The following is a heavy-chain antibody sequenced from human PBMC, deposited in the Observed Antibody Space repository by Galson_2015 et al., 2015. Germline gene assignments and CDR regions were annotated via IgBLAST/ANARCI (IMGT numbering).Heavy chain of an antibody. CDR2: ISRSSSYI. Sequence: LRLSCAASGFTFSSYSMNWVRQAPGKGLEWVSSISRSSSYIYHADSVKGRFTISRDKAKNSLYLQMNSLRAEDTAVYYCARDMGPYGMDVWGQGTTVTVSS. D-gene: IGHD3-10*01. CDR3: ARDMGPYGMDV. V-gene: IGHV3-21*01. CDR1: GFTFSSYS. J-gene: IGHJ6*02.